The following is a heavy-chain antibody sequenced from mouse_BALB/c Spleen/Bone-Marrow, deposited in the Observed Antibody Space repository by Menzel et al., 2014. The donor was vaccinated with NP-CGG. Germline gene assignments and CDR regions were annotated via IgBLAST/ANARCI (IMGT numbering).Heavy chain of an antibody. V-gene: IGHV7-3*02. Sequence: EVKLMESGGGLVQPGGSLRLSCATSGFTFTDYYMSWVRQTPGKALEWLGFIRNKANGYTADYSVSVKGRFTISRDNSQNILYLQMNTLRAEDSATYYCARDENYDIYWYFDVRGAGTTVTVSS. J-gene: IGHJ1*01. CDR3: ARDENYDIYWYFDV. CDR1: GFTFTDYY. D-gene: IGHD1-1*01. CDR2: IRNKANGYTA.